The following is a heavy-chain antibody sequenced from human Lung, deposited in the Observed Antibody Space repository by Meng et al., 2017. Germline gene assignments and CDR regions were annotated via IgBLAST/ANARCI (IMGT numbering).Heavy chain of an antibody. CDR1: GGSITSSTW. J-gene: IGHJ4*02. D-gene: IGHD1-26*01. Sequence: QWQRQEAGPGLVKPSGTLSLTCAVSGGSITSSTWWSWVRQTPGKGLEWFGEIFHSGSTNYNPPLESRVTISVDKSKNQFSLKVYSVTAADTATYYCARFDISSSGRGDYWGQGILVTVSS. V-gene: IGHV4-4*02. CDR2: IFHSGST. CDR3: ARFDISSSGRGDY.